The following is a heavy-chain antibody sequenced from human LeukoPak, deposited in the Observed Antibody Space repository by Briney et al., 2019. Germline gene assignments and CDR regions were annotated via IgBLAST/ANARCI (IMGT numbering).Heavy chain of an antibody. J-gene: IGHJ4*02. CDR1: GFSFSCYW. D-gene: IGHD1-26*01. CDR3: ARGLEWELLSGHDY. CDR2: ISNDGRAT. Sequence: PGGSLRLSCAASGFSFSCYWMHWVRQAPGKRLVWVSRISNDGRATTYADSVKGRFSISRDNAKNSLYLQMNSLRAEDTAVYYYARGLEWELLSGHDYWGQGTLVTVSS. V-gene: IGHV3-74*01.